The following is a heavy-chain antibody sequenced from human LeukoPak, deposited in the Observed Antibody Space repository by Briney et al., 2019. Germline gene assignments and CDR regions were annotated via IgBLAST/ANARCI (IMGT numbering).Heavy chain of an antibody. Sequence: KPSETLSLTCTVSGGSISSGGYYWSWIRQHPGKGLEWIGYIYYSGSTYSNPSLKSRVTISVDTSKNQFSLNLSSVTAADTAVYYCAEQQLRAFDIWGQGTMVTVSS. CDR3: AEQQLRAFDI. CDR2: IYYSGST. J-gene: IGHJ3*02. D-gene: IGHD6-13*01. CDR1: GGSISSGGYY. V-gene: IGHV4-31*03.